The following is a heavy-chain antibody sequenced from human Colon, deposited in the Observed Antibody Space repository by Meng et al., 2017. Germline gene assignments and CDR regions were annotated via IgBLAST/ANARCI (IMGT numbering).Heavy chain of an antibody. CDR2: IYYSGST. V-gene: IGHV4-30-4*01. CDR1: GGPISSGDYY. J-gene: IGHJ5*02. D-gene: IGHD4-17*01. Sequence: RPNPGTGLVPPSQTLSLTCTVSGGPISSGDYYWSWIRQPPGKGLEWIGYIYYSGSTYSNASLKSRVTISIDRSKNQFSLKLSSVTAADTAVYYCARDRKHYGERGWFDPWGQGTLVTVSS. CDR3: ARDRKHYGERGWFDP.